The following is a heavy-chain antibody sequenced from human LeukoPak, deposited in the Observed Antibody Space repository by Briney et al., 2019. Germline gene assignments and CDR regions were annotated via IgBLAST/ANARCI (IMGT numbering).Heavy chain of an antibody. J-gene: IGHJ3*02. V-gene: IGHV1-69*05. CDR1: GGTFSSYA. CDR3: ARDHPDYYDSSGYYLNAFDI. D-gene: IGHD3-22*01. Sequence: ASVKVSCKASGGTFSSYAISWVRQAPGQGLEWMGGIIPIFGTANYAQKFQGRVTITTDKSTSTAYMELSSLRSEDTAVYYCARDHPDYYDSSGYYLNAFDIWGQGTMVTVSS. CDR2: IIPIFGTA.